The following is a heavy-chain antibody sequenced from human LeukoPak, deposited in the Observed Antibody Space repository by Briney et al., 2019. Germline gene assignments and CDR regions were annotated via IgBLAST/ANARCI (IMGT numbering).Heavy chain of an antibody. D-gene: IGHD1-14*01. CDR3: AKNLVGNHYFDY. CDR2: MSYDGTKE. J-gene: IGHJ4*02. V-gene: IGHV3-30-3*02. Sequence: GGSLRLSCAASGFTFSNYFMHWVRQAPGKGLEWVAVMSYDGTKEYYADSVKGRFTISRDNSKNTLYLQMSSLRAEDTAVYYCAKNLVGNHYFDYWGQGTLVTVSS. CDR1: GFTFSNYF.